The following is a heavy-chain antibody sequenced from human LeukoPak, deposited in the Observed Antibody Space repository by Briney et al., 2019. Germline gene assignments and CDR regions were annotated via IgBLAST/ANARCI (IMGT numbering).Heavy chain of an antibody. J-gene: IGHJ1*01. Sequence: GGSLRLSCAASGFTFSSYSMNWVRQAPGKGLEWVSSISSSSSYIYYADSVKGRFTISRDNAKNSPYLQMNSLRAEDTAVYYCARDLVPAATGGYFQHWGQGTLVTVSS. CDR1: GFTFSSYS. V-gene: IGHV3-21*01. CDR2: ISSSSSYI. D-gene: IGHD2-2*01. CDR3: ARDLVPAATGGYFQH.